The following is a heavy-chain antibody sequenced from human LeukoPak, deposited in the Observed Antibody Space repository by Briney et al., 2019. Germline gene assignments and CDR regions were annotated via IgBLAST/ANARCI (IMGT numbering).Heavy chain of an antibody. D-gene: IGHD2-2*01. V-gene: IGHV4-4*02. J-gene: IGHJ3*02. CDR2: IYHSGST. Sequence: KASETLSLTCAVSGGSISNSNWWRWVRQPPGKRLEWIGEIYHSGSTNYNPSLKSRVTISVDKSKNQFSLKLSSVTAADTAVYYSARAITSTSSHDAFDIWGQGTMVTVSS. CDR3: ARAITSTSSHDAFDI. CDR1: GGSISNSNW.